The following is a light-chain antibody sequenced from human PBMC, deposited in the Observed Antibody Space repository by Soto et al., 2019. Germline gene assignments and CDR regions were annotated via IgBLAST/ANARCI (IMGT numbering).Light chain of an antibody. V-gene: IGKV3-20*01. CDR1: QSVSSSY. J-gene: IGKJ4*01. CDR3: QHYRTS. CDR2: GAS. Sequence: EIVLTQSPGTLSLSPGERATLSCRASQSVSSSYLAWYHQKPGQPPRLLIYGASSRATGIPDRLSGSGSGTDFTLTITRLEPEDFAVYYCQHYRTSFGGGTKVEIK.